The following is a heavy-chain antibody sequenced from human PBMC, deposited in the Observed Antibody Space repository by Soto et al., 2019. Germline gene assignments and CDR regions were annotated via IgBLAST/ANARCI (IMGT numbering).Heavy chain of an antibody. J-gene: IGHJ6*02. D-gene: IGHD2-2*01. CDR2: ISGSGGST. Sequence: SCAASGFTFSSYAMSWVRQAPGKGLEWVSAISGSGGSTYYADSVKGRFTISRDNSKNTLYLQMNSLRAEDTAVYYCAKDRIVVVSAAHYYYYGMDVWCQGTTVTVSS. V-gene: IGHV3-23*01. CDR1: GFTFSSYA. CDR3: AKDRIVVVSAAHYYYYGMDV.